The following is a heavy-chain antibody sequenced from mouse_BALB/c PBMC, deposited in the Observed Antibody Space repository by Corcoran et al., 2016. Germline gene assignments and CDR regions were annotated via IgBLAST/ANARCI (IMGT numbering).Heavy chain of an antibody. J-gene: IGHJ3*01. D-gene: IGHD2-4*01. V-gene: IGHV14-3*02. CDR2: IDPANGNT. Sequence: EVQLQQSAAELVKPGASVKLSCTASGFNVKDYYMHWVKQKPEQGLGWIGRIDPANGNTKYDPKFQGKATRTADTSSNTAYLQLSSLTSEDTAVYYGASMITGAYWGQGTLVTVSA. CDR3: ASMITGAY. CDR1: GFNVKDYY.